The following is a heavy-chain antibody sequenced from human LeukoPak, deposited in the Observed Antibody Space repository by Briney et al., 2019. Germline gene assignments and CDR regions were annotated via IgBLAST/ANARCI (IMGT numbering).Heavy chain of an antibody. Sequence: ASVKVSCKASGYTFTSYYMHWVRQAPGQGLERMGIINPSGGSTSYAQKFQGRVTMTRDTSTSTVYMELSSLRSEDTAVYYCARDLGSYLYWFDPWGQGTLVTVSS. CDR1: GYTFTSYY. V-gene: IGHV1-46*01. D-gene: IGHD1-26*01. CDR3: ARDLGSYLYWFDP. J-gene: IGHJ5*02. CDR2: INPSGGST.